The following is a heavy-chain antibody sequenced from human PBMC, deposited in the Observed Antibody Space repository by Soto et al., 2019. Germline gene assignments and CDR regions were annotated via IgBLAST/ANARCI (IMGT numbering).Heavy chain of an antibody. D-gene: IGHD2-8*02. CDR2: INHSGST. CDR3: AREKITGLFDY. CDR1: GGSFSGYY. J-gene: IGHJ4*02. Sequence: QVQLQQWGAGLLKPSETLSLTCAVYGGSFSGYYWTWIRQPPGTGLEWIGEINHSGSTNYNPSLKRPVTLSVETSQDPFPLKLTSLTAADTAGYYCAREKITGLFDYWGQGTLVTVSS. V-gene: IGHV4-34*01.